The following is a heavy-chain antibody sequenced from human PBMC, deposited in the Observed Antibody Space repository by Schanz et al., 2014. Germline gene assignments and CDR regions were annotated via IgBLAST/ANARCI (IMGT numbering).Heavy chain of an antibody. J-gene: IGHJ6*02. V-gene: IGHV3-33*01. CDR3: ARDVDDRRSCGSGCWVGECMEV. Sequence: QVQLVESGGGVVQFGRSLRLSCVASGFTFSSYGMHWVRQAPGKGLEWVAVIWYDENNKYYADSVKGRFTMSRDNSKNTLDQEMNRLRAEDRAVCDEARDVDDRRSCGSGCWVGECMEVWGRGTTVTVSS. CDR2: IWYDENNK. CDR1: GFTFSSYG. D-gene: IGHD3-10*01.